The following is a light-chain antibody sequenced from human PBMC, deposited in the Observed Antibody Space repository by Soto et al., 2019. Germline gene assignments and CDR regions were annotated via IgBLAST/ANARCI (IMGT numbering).Light chain of an antibody. CDR1: SSNIGAGYD. Sequence: QSVLTQPPSVSGAPGQRVTISCTGRSSNIGAGYDVHWYQQLPGTAPKLLIYGNSNRPSGVPDRFSGSKSGTSASLAITGLQAEAEAEYYCQSYDSSLSGHVVFGGGTKLTVL. J-gene: IGLJ2*01. CDR2: GNS. V-gene: IGLV1-40*01. CDR3: QSYDSSLSGHVV.